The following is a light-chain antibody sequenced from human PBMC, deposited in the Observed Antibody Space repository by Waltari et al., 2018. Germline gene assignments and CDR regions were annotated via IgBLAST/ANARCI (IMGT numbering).Light chain of an antibody. V-gene: IGLV4-69*01. CDR3: QTWDTGTHVV. J-gene: IGLJ2*01. CDR1: SGHSSYA. CDR2: VSSAGSH. Sequence: QVVLTQSPSASASLGASVKLTCTLRSGHSSYAIAWHQQQPEKGPRYLRKVSSAGSHQKGDGIPDRFSGSSSVTERYLTISSVQSEDEADYYCQTWDTGTHVVFGGGTKLTVL.